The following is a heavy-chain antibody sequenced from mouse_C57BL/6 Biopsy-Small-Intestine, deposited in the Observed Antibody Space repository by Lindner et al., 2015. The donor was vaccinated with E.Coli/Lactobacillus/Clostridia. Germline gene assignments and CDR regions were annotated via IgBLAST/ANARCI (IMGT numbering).Heavy chain of an antibody. V-gene: IGHV1-85*01. J-gene: IGHJ2*01. CDR1: GYTFTSYD. CDR2: IYPRDGNT. D-gene: IGHD1-2*01. Sequence: VQLQESGPELVKPGASVKLSCKASGYTFTSYDISWVKQRPGQGLEWIGWIYPRDGNTKYNGKFKGKATLTVDTSSSTAYMELHSLTSEDSAVYFCTRSNYGYPFDYWGQGTTLTVSS. CDR3: TRSNYGYPFDY.